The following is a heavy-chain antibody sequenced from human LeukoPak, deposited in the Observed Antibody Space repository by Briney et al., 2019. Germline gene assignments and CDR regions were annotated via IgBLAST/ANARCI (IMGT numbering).Heavy chain of an antibody. CDR2: IYYRGST. V-gene: IGHV4-31*03. Sequence: PSETLSLTCTVSGGSISSGGYYWSWIRQHPGKGLEGIGYIYYRGSTYYNPSLKSRVTISVDPSKTQFSLKLNSVTAADTAVYYCARALANYYDKYCESWGQGTLVTVSS. CDR1: GGSISSGGYY. CDR3: ARALANYYDKYCES. D-gene: IGHD3-22*01. J-gene: IGHJ5*02.